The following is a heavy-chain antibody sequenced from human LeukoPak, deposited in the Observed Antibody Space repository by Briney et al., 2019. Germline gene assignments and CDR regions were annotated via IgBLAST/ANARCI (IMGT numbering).Heavy chain of an antibody. CDR3: ARGDSIGSY. CDR1: GFTFSSYG. J-gene: IGHJ4*02. Sequence: PGRSLRLSCAASGFTFSSYGMHWVRQAPGKGLVWVSHINSDGSDIRYADSLKGRFTISRDNAKNTLYLQMNSLRAEDTAVYYCARGDSIGSYWGQGTLVTVSS. D-gene: IGHD3-16*01. CDR2: INSDGSDI. V-gene: IGHV3-74*01.